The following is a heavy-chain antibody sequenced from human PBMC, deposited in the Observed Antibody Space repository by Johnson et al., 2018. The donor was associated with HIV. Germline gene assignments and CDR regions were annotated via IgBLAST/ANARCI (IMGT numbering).Heavy chain of an antibody. D-gene: IGHD3-22*01. CDR3: AKDIQMAYYYDSSGYFDAFDI. V-gene: IGHV3-30*04. J-gene: IGHJ3*02. Sequence: GLDWVAAISYDGSVQSYADSVKGRFTISRDNSKNTLYLQMNSLRTEDTALYYCAKDIQMAYYYDSSGYFDAFDIWGQGTMVTVSS. CDR2: ISYDGSVQ.